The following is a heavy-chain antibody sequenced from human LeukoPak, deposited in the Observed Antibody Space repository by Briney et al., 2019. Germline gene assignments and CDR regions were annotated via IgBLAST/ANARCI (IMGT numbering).Heavy chain of an antibody. CDR1: GGSFSGYY. CDR3: ATYYYDSSGYSFFDY. V-gene: IGHV4-34*01. J-gene: IGHJ4*02. Sequence: SETLSLTCAVYGGSFSGYYWSWIRQPPGKGLEWIGEINHSGSTNYNPSLKSRVTISVDTSKNQFSLKLSSVTAADTAVYCCATYYYDSSGYSFFDYWGQGTLVTVSS. CDR2: INHSGST. D-gene: IGHD3-22*01.